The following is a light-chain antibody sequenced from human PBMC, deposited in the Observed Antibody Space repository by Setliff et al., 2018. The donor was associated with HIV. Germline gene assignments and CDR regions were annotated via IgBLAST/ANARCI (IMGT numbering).Light chain of an antibody. CDR1: SSDVGGYNY. V-gene: IGLV2-11*01. CDR2: DVS. Sequence: QSVLTQPRSVSGSPGQSVTIPCTGTSSDVGGYNYVSWYQQHPGKAPKLMIYDVSERPSGVPDRFSGPKSANTASLTISGLQAEDEADYYCCSYAGSYTFYVFGTGTKGTVL. CDR3: CSYAGSYTFYV. J-gene: IGLJ1*01.